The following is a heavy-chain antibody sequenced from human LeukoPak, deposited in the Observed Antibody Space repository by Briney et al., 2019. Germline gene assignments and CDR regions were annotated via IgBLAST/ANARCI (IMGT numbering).Heavy chain of an antibody. J-gene: IGHJ4*02. CDR2: IYYSGST. Sequence: PSETLSLTCTVSGDSISSSNSYWGWIRQPPGKGLEWFGTIYYSGSTYYNPSLKSRVSISLDTSQKQFSLKLTSVTAADTAVYYCARRPAIIMDRGVVYYFDSWGQGILVTVSS. V-gene: IGHV4-39*01. D-gene: IGHD3-10*01. CDR3: ARRPAIIMDRGVVYYFDS. CDR1: GDSISSSNSY.